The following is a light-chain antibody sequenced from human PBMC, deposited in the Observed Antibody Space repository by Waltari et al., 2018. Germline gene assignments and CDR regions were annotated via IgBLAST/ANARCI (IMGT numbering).Light chain of an antibody. CDR1: QSVLNSATNKQY. Sequence: DIVMTQSPDSLAVSLGERATINCKSSQSVLNSATNKQYLAWYQQKPGQPPKLVIKWASTRESGGPDRFSGSGSGTDFTLTISSLQAADVAIYYCQQYYNMPISFGQGTRLEIK. J-gene: IGKJ5*01. CDR2: WAS. V-gene: IGKV4-1*01. CDR3: QQYYNMPIS.